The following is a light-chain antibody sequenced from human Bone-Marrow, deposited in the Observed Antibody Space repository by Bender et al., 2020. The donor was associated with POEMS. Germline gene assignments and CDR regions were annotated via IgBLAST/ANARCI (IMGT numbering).Light chain of an antibody. J-gene: IGLJ2*01. V-gene: IGLV2-23*01. CDR1: SSDVGGYNY. Sequence: QAVVTQPASVSGSPGQSITISCTGTSSDVGGYNYVSWYQQHPGKAPKLMIYEGSERPSGISNRFSGSRSGNRASLTISGLQAEDEADYYCCAYGGGSTWFFGGGTKVTVL. CDR3: CAYGGGSTWF. CDR2: EGS.